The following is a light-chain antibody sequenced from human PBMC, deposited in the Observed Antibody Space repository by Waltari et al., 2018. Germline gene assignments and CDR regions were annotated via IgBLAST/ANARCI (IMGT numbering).Light chain of an antibody. Sequence: QSPLTQPASVSGSPGQSITISCTGSRSDIAAYDYLSWYQHHPGNVPKVLLYAVPTRPSGVSSRFSGAKSGNTASLTISGLQVDDEATYYCSSYTNTGTLLFGGGTTLTVL. CDR1: RSDIAAYDY. CDR3: SSYTNTGTLL. J-gene: IGLJ3*02. V-gene: IGLV2-14*01. CDR2: AVP.